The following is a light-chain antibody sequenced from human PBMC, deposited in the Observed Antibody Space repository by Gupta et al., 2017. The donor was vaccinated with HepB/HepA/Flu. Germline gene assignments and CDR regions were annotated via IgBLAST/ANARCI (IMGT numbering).Light chain of an antibody. V-gene: IGKV1D-12*01. CDR2: SAC. Sequence: DIQMTQSPSSVSASLGDRVTITCRASQGISTWLAWYQQKSVKAPNLLIYSACSVQSGVPSRFSRSGSGTDFTLTMSSLHPEDFATYYCQQANSFPLTFGGGTKV. CDR3: QQANSFPLT. J-gene: IGKJ4*01. CDR1: QGISTW.